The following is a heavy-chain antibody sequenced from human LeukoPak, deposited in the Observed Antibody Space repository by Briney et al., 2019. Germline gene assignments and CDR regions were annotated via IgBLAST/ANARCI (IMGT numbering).Heavy chain of an antibody. J-gene: IGHJ2*01. D-gene: IGHD4-17*01. CDR1: GFTFSSYW. V-gene: IGHV3-74*01. Sequence: PGGSLRLSCAASGFTFSSYWMHWVRQAPGKGLVWVSRINTDGSNTGYADSVKGRFTISRDNAKNSLFLQMDSLTAEDTAIYYCARVNYGDYGADWYFDLWGRGTLVSVSS. CDR3: ARVNYGDYGADWYFDL. CDR2: INTDGSNT.